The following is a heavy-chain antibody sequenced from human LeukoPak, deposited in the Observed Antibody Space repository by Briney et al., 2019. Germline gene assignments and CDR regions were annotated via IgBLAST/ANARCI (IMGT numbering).Heavy chain of an antibody. CDR3: ARANSGYGAY. J-gene: IGHJ4*02. V-gene: IGHV1-2*06. CDR1: GYAFTDYY. D-gene: IGHD4/OR15-4a*01. CDR2: ITPNSGDT. Sequence: ASVKVSCKASGYAFTDYYIHWVRQAPGQGLEWMGRITPNSGDTHYSQKFQGRVTVTRDTSITTAYMELSRLRSDDTAVYFCARANSGYGAYWGQGTLVTVSS.